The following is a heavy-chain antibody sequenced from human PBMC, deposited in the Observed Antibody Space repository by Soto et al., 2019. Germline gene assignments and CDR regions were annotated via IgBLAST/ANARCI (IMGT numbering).Heavy chain of an antibody. CDR3: ARDNGDYPDLYYYYGMHV. D-gene: IGHD4-17*01. CDR2: IIPAFHTT. CDR1: GGTIRRYA. J-gene: IGHJ6*02. V-gene: IGHV1-69*01. Sequence: QVQLVQSGAEVKKPGSSVKVSCKTSGGTIRRYAISWVRQAPGQGLEWLGGIIPAFHTTNYAPKFQGRVTITADESTNTAYMEVSSLRSEDTAVYYCARDNGDYPDLYYYYGMHVWGQGTTVTVSS.